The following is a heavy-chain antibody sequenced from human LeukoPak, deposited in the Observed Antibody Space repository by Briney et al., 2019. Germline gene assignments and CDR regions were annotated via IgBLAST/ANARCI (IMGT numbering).Heavy chain of an antibody. CDR2: ISSSSSYI. D-gene: IGHD3-10*01. V-gene: IGHV3-21*04. CDR3: AKDPMVRGLTHDY. J-gene: IGHJ4*02. CDR1: GFTFSSYT. Sequence: KPGGSLRLSCAASGFTFSSYTMNWVRQAPGKGLEWVSCISSSSSYIHYADSVKGRFTISRDNSKSTLYLQMNSLRAEDTAVYYCAKDPMVRGLTHDYWGQGTLVTVSS.